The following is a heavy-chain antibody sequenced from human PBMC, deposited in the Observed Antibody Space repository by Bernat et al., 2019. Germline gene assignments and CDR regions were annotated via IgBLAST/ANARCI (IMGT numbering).Heavy chain of an antibody. CDR2: IKQDGSEK. CDR3: ARAPVLRFLEWLLYYFDY. Sequence: VQLVESGGGLVKPGGSLRLSCAASGFTFSSYWMSWVRQAPGKGLEWVANIKQDGSEKYYVDSVKGRFTISRDNAKNSLYLQMNSLRAEDTAVYYCARAPVLRFLEWLLYYFDYWGQGTLVTVSS. J-gene: IGHJ4*02. V-gene: IGHV3-7*04. CDR1: GFTFSSYW. D-gene: IGHD3-3*01.